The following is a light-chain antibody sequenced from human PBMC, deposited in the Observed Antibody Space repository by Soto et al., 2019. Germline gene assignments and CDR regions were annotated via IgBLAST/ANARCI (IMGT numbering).Light chain of an antibody. CDR1: SSDVGGYNY. V-gene: IGLV2-11*01. CDR3: CSYAGSYTHYV. Sequence: QFVLTQPRSLSESPGQSVTISCTGTSSDVGGYNYVSWYQQYPGKAPKVMIYAVTKRPSGVPDRISGSKSGNTASLTISGLQAEDEADYYCCSYAGSYTHYVFGTGTKVTVL. CDR2: AVT. J-gene: IGLJ1*01.